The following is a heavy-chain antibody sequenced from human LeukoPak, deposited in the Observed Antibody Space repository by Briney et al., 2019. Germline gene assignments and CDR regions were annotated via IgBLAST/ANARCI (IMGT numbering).Heavy chain of an antibody. J-gene: IGHJ4*02. CDR3: ARQGYYDSSGYYWTPFDY. D-gene: IGHD3-22*01. CDR2: IYHSGST. CDR1: GYSISSGYY. V-gene: IGHV4-38-2*02. Sequence: SETLSLTCTVSGYSISSGYYWGWIRRPPGKGGEWIGSIYHSGSTYYNPSLKRRVTISVDTSKNQFSLKLSSVTAADTAVYYCARQGYYDSSGYYWTPFDYWGQGTLVTVSS.